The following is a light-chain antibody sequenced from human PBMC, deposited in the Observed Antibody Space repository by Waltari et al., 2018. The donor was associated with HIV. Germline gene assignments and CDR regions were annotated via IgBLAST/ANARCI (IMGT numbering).Light chain of an antibody. CDR1: QSLVYSDGNTY. V-gene: IGKV2-30*01. J-gene: IGKJ2*03. Sequence: VVMTLSPLSLPVTLGQPASISCRSSQSLVYSDGNTYLNWFQQRPGQSPRRLIYKVSDRDSWVPDRFSGSGSGTDFTLKISRVEAEDVGDYGCMEGTHWPPYSFGQGTKLEIK. CDR2: KVS. CDR3: MEGTHWPPYS.